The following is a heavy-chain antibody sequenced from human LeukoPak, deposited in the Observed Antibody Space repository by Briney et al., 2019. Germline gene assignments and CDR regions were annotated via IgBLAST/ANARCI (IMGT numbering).Heavy chain of an antibody. V-gene: IGHV4-34*01. CDR2: INHSGST. D-gene: IGHD6-13*01. CDR3: ARGTPILAAAGSFDY. J-gene: IGHJ4*02. Sequence: IRQPPXXXXXXXXEINHSGSTNYNPSLKGRVTISVDTSKNQFSLKLSSVTAADTAVYYCARGTPILAAAGSFDYWGQGTLVTVSS.